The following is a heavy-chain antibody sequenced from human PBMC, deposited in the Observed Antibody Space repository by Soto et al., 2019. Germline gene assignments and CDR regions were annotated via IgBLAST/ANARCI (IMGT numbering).Heavy chain of an antibody. CDR2: ISTSGRTI. CDR1: GFTFSSYE. CDR3: ARQRAHVYEASPKWFDP. V-gene: IGHV3-48*03. Sequence: EVLLVESGGGLVQPGGSLRLSCTASGFTFSSYEMNWVRQAPGKGLGWISYISTSGRTIFDAGSVKGRFTISRDNTRNTLFLQMDSLRPEDTAVYYCARQRAHVYEASPKWFDPWGQGTLVIVSS. D-gene: IGHD3-16*01. J-gene: IGHJ5*02.